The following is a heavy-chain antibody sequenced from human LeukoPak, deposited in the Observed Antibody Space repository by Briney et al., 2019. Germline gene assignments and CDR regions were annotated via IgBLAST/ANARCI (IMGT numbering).Heavy chain of an antibody. D-gene: IGHD1-1*01. V-gene: IGHV1-2*02. CDR1: GYTFTGYY. CDR2: INPNSGGT. Sequence: ASVKVSCKASGYTFTGYYMHWVRQAPGQGLEWMGWINPNSGGTNYAQKFQGRVTMTRDTSISTAYMELSRLRSDDTAVYYCAATNDGYYYYYMDVWGKGTTVTVSS. CDR3: AATNDGYYYYYMDV. J-gene: IGHJ6*03.